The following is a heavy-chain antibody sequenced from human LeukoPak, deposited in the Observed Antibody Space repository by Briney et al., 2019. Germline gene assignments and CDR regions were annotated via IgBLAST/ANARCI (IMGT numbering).Heavy chain of an antibody. Sequence: GRSLRLSCVASGFNFSTYAMHWVRQAPGKGLDWITVISFDGSNKFYADSVKGRFTISRDNSKNTLFLQVSSLRTEDTGVYYCASGYCDGGSCPDHWGQGTLVTVSS. V-gene: IGHV3-30-3*01. CDR3: ASGYCDGGSCPDH. J-gene: IGHJ4*02. D-gene: IGHD2-15*01. CDR1: GFNFSTYA. CDR2: ISFDGSNK.